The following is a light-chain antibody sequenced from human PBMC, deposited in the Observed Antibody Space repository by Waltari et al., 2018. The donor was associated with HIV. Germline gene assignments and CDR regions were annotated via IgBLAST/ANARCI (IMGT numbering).Light chain of an antibody. CDR2: GAS. Sequence: EIVLTQSHGTLSLSPGEKATLPCRASQSVNINYLAWYQHKPGQAPRLLIYGASSRATVIPDRFSGSGSGTDFTLTISRLEPEDSAVYYCQQYGGSPITFGQGTRLEIK. J-gene: IGKJ5*01. CDR3: QQYGGSPIT. CDR1: QSVNINY. V-gene: IGKV3-20*01.